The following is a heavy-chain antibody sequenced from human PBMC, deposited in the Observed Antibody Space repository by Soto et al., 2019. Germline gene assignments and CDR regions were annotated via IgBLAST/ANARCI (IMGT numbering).Heavy chain of an antibody. CDR1: GYTFTSYG. J-gene: IGHJ3*02. CDR2: ISAYNGNT. D-gene: IGHD3-9*01. CDR3: ARDDGLRYFDWLPPDDAFDI. V-gene: IGHV1-18*01. Sequence: GASVKVSCKASGYTFTSYGISWVRQAPGQGLEWMGWISAYNGNTNYAQKLQGRVTMTTDTSTSTAYMELRSLRSDDTAVYYCARDDGLRYFDWLPPDDAFDIWGQGTMVTVSS.